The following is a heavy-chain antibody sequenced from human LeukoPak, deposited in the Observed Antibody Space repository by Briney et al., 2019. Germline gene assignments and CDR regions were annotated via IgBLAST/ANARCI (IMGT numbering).Heavy chain of an antibody. CDR3: ARGHNYYDNSGYREIPGH. D-gene: IGHD3-22*01. J-gene: IGHJ4*02. V-gene: IGHV1-2*06. Sequence: ASVKVSCKASGYTFTGYYMHWVRQAPGQGLEWMGRINPNSGGTNYAQKFQGRVTMTRDTSISTAYMELSRLRSDDTAVYFCARGHNYYDNSGYREIPGHWGQGTLVTVSS. CDR1: GYTFTGYY. CDR2: INPNSGGT.